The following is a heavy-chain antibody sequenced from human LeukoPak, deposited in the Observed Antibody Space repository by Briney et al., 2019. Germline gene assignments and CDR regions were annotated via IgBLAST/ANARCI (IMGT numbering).Heavy chain of an antibody. D-gene: IGHD6-19*01. V-gene: IGHV4-59*01. CDR3: ARVRAGLFLPRGWFDP. J-gene: IGHJ5*02. CDR1: GGSISSYY. Sequence: SETLSLTCTVSGGSISSYYWNWIRQPPGKGLEWIGYIYYSGSTKYNPSLKSRVTISIDTSKNQFSLKLSSVTAADTAVYYCARVRAGLFLPRGWFDPWGQGTLVTVSS. CDR2: IYYSGST.